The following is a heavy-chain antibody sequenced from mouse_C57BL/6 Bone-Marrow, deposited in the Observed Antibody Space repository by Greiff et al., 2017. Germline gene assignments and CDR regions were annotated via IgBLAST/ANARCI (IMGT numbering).Heavy chain of an antibody. CDR3: ARNGYHWYFDV. CDR1: GYTFTSYG. D-gene: IGHD2-2*01. CDR2: IYPRSGNT. J-gene: IGHJ1*03. Sequence: VQLQQSGAELARPGASVKLSCKDSGYTFTSYGISWVKQRTGQGLEWIGEIYPRSGNTYYNEKFKGKATLTADKSSSTAYMGLRSLTSEDSAVYFCARNGYHWYFDVWGTGTTVTVSS. V-gene: IGHV1-81*01.